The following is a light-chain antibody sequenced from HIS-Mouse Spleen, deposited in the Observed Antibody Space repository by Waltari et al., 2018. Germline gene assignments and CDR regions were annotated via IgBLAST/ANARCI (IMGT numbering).Light chain of an antibody. V-gene: IGLV1-40*01. Sequence: QSVLTQPPSVSGAPGQRVTIACTGSSSNIGAGYEVHWYQQLPGPAPKLLIYGNSNRPSGVPDRFSGSKSGTSASLAITGLQAEDEADYYCQSYDSRVFGTGTKVTVL. CDR1: SSNIGAGYE. J-gene: IGLJ1*01. CDR3: QSYDSRV. CDR2: GNS.